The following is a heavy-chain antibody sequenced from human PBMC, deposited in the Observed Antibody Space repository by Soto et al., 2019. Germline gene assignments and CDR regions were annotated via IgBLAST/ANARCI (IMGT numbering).Heavy chain of an antibody. CDR3: ARLPRDCNKTSCYYADH. D-gene: IGHD3-3*01. CDR2: MYPGDSDT. J-gene: IGHJ4*02. Sequence: GESLKISCSGSGYDFNTNWFGWVRQLPGRGLEWVGIMYPGDSDTRYNPSLQGHVTLSVDVTVSTAFLQWRSLETSDTGMYFCARLPRDCNKTSCYYADHWGQGTQVTVSS. CDR1: GYDFNTNW. V-gene: IGHV5-51*01.